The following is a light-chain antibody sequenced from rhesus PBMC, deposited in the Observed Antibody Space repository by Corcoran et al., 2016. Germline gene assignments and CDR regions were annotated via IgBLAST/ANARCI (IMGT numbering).Light chain of an antibody. CDR1: NSDIGGYNY. J-gene: IGLJ1*01. CDR2: GVC. CDR3: CSYATSSTYI. V-gene: IGLV2S7*01. Sequence: QSAPTQPPSVSGSPGQSVTISCTGTNSDIGGYNYASWYQQHPGKAPKLMIYGVCNRPSGVSDRFSGSKSGNTASLTISGLQAEDEADYYCCSYATSSTYIFGAGTRLTVL.